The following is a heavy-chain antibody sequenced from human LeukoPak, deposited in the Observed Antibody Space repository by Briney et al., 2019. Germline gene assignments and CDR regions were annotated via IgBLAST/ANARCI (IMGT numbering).Heavy chain of an antibody. CDR3: AKDRGAMIVGNWFDP. CDR1: GFTFSSYA. V-gene: IGHV3-23*01. J-gene: IGHJ5*02. CDR2: ISGSGGST. Sequence: GGSLRLSCAASGFTFSSYAMSWVRQAPGKGLEWVSGISGSGGSTYYADSVKGRFTISRDNSKNTLYLQMNSLRAEDTAVYYCAKDRGAMIVGNWFDPWGQGTLGTVSS. D-gene: IGHD3-22*01.